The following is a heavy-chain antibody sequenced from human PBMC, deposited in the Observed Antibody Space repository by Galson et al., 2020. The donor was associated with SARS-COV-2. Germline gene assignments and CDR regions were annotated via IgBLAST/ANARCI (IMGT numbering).Heavy chain of an antibody. J-gene: IGHJ2*01. V-gene: IGHV4-31*03. CDR2: IYYSGST. D-gene: IGHD3-10*02. CDR3: ARLCEIWYFDL. Sequence: SETLSLTCTVSGGSISSGGYYWSWIRQHPGKGLEWIGYIYYSGSTYYNPSLKSRVTISVDTSKNQFSLKLSSVTAADTAVYYCARLCEIWYFDLWGRGTLVTVSS. CDR1: GGSISSGGYY.